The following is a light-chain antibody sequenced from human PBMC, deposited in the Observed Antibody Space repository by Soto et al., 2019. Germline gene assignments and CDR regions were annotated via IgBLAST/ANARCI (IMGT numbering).Light chain of an antibody. V-gene: IGLV1-40*01. Sequence: QSVLTQPPSVSGAPGQRVTISCTGSSSNIGAGYDVHWYQQLPGTAPKLLINGNTNRPSGVPGRFSGSKSGTSASLAITGLQAEDEADYYCQSYDSSLSGTNYVFGTGTKLTVL. J-gene: IGLJ1*01. CDR3: QSYDSSLSGTNYV. CDR1: SSNIGAGYD. CDR2: GNT.